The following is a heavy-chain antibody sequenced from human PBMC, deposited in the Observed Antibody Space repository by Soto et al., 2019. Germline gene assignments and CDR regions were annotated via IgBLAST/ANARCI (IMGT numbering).Heavy chain of an antibody. Sequence: GASVKVSCKASGGTFSSYAISWVRQAPGQGXEWMGGIIPIFGTANYAQKFQGRVTITADESTSTAYMELSSLRSEDTAVYYCARDLRSCSGGSCYPYYYGMDVWGQGTTVTVSS. CDR3: ARDLRSCSGGSCYPYYYGMDV. CDR2: IIPIFGTA. CDR1: GGTFSSYA. V-gene: IGHV1-69*13. D-gene: IGHD2-15*01. J-gene: IGHJ6*02.